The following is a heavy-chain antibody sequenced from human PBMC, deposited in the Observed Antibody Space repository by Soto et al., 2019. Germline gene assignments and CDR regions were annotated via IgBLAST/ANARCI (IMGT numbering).Heavy chain of an antibody. CDR2: IDWDGAK. CDR3: ARSPGGPMTPGDY. V-gene: IGHV2-70*11. J-gene: IGHJ4*02. Sequence: SGPTLVNPTQTLTLTCTFSGFSLSTRGTYVSWIRQPPGKALEWLARIDWDGAKYYSTSLKTRLTISKDTSKNQVVLTVTNMDPVDTATYYCARSPGGPMTPGDYWGQGTLVTVSS. D-gene: IGHD3-10*01. CDR1: GFSLSTRGTY.